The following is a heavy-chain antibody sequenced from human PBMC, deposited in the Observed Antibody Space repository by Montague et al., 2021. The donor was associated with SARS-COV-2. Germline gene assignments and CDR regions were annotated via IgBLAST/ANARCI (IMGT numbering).Heavy chain of an antibody. Sequence: TLFLTCTVSGTSIRSGGYYWTWIRQHPGKGLERIGYIFHTGRAYYNPSLETRVNISVDTSNNPFSLRLSSVTAADTAMYFCARVRLFYYLDYWGQGTLVTVSS. J-gene: IGHJ4*02. CDR2: IFHTGRA. CDR1: GTSIRSGGYY. V-gene: IGHV4-31*03. D-gene: IGHD2/OR15-2a*01. CDR3: ARVRLFYYLDY.